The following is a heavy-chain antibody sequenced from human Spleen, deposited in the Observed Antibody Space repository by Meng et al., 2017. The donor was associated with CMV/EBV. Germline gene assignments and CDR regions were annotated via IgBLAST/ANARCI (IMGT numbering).Heavy chain of an antibody. V-gene: IGHV4-59*01. CDR3: ARDRAGGVYSYYYGMDV. Sequence: SETLSLICTVSGGSLIYYYWSWIRQSPGKGLEWIGHIYYSGSTNYSPSLKSRVTMSVDTSRNLLSLKLNSVTAADTAVYYCARDRAGGVYSYYYGMDVWGQGTTVTVSS. CDR1: GGSLIYYY. CDR2: IYYSGST. J-gene: IGHJ6*02. D-gene: IGHD1-14*01.